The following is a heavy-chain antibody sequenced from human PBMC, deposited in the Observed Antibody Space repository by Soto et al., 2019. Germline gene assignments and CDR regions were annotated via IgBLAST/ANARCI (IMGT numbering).Heavy chain of an antibody. CDR2: ISGGGDRT. J-gene: IGHJ2*01. CDR1: GFTFINYA. D-gene: IGHD3-16*01. CDR3: ARKVLGSTSRPDWWYFDL. Sequence: EVQLLESGGGLVQPGGSLRLSCVGSGFTFINYAMNWVRQTPGKGLEWVSGISGGGDRTFDADSVKGRFTIFRDNSKKTVNLQMNSLRADDTAVYYCARKVLGSTSRPDWWYFDLWGRGTLVTVSS. V-gene: IGHV3-23*01.